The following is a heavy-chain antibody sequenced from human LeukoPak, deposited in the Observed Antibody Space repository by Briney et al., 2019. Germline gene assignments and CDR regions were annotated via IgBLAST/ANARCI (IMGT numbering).Heavy chain of an antibody. J-gene: IGHJ4*02. D-gene: IGHD3-3*01. CDR3: AKAHYDFWSGYFDY. CDR1: GFTFSSSA. Sequence: QPGGSLRLSCAASGFTFSSSAMSWVRQAPGKGLEWVSAISNNGGYTYYADSVQGRFTISRDNSKSTLCLQMNSLRAEDTAVYYCAKAHYDFWSGYFDYWGQGTLVTVSS. CDR2: ISNNGGYT. V-gene: IGHV3-23*01.